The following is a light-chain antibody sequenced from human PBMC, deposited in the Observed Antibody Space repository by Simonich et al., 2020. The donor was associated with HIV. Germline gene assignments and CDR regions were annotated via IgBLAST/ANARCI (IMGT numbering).Light chain of an antibody. Sequence: EIVMTQFPATLSVSPGERATLSCTASQSISSNLAWYQQKPGQTPRLLIYGASTRATGIPARFSGSGSGTEFTLTISSLQSEDFAVYYCQQYYTYPLTFGGGTKVEIK. J-gene: IGKJ4*01. V-gene: IGKV3-15*01. CDR2: GAS. CDR3: QQYYTYPLT. CDR1: QSISSN.